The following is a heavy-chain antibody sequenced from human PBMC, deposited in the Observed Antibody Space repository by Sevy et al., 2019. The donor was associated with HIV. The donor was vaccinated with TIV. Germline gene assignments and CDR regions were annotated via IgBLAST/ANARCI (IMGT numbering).Heavy chain of an antibody. D-gene: IGHD3-3*01. CDR2: IKSKTDGGTT. CDR1: GFTFSKAW. J-gene: IGHJ4*02. Sequence: GGSLRLSCAASGFTFSKAWMNWVRQAPGKGLEWVGRIKSKTDGGTTDYAASVKGRFTISRDDSKNRLYLQMNSLKTDETAVYYCTTKKDFWSGYFYFDYWGQGTLVTVSS. CDR3: TTKKDFWSGYFYFDY. V-gene: IGHV3-15*05.